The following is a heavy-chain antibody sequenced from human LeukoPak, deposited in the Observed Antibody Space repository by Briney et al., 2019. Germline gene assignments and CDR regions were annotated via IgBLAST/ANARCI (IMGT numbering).Heavy chain of an antibody. CDR1: GFTFSSYA. J-gene: IGHJ4*02. Sequence: GGSLRLSCAASGFTFSSYAMTWVRQAPGKGLEWVSVISASGTGTYYADSVKGRFTISRDNSKNTLYLQMNSLRAEDTAVYFCAKGGRNYVPNNFDYWGQGTLVTVSS. CDR3: AKGGRNYVPNNFDY. D-gene: IGHD1-7*01. CDR2: ISASGTGT. V-gene: IGHV3-23*01.